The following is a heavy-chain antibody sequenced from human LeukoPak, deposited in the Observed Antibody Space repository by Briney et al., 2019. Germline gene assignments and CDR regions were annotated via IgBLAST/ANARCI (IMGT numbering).Heavy chain of an antibody. Sequence: SETLSLTCTVSGGSISSYYWSWIRQPPGKGLEWIGYSYTSGSTNYNPSLKSRVTISVDTSKNQFSLKLSSVTAADTAVYYCARVSPVDATIFYWGQGTLVTVSS. J-gene: IGHJ4*02. D-gene: IGHD5-24*01. CDR1: GGSISSYY. CDR2: SYTSGST. CDR3: ARVSPVDATIFY. V-gene: IGHV4-4*09.